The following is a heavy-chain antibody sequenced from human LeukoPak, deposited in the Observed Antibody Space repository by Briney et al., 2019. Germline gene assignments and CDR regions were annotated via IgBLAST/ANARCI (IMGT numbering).Heavy chain of an antibody. D-gene: IGHD4-17*01. Sequence: ASVKVSCKASGYTFTSYGISWVRQAPGQGLEWMGWISAYNGNTNYAQKLQGRVTMTTDTSTSTAYTELRSLRSDDTAVYYCARVTDDYGDYRMDYWGQGTLVTVSS. CDR3: ARVTDDYGDYRMDY. J-gene: IGHJ4*02. CDR2: ISAYNGNT. V-gene: IGHV1-18*01. CDR1: GYTFTSYG.